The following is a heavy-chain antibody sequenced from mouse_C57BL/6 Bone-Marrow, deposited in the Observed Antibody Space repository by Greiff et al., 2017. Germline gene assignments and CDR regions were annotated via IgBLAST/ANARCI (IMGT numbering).Heavy chain of an antibody. CDR1: GYSITSCYY. Sequence: EVQLQQSGPGLVKPSPSLSLTCSAIGYSITSCYYWNWIRKFPGNKLECMGYLSYDGSNNYNSSLKNRISITRDTSENQFFLKLNSVPTEDTATYYCTGNFDYWGQGTTLTVSS. CDR2: LSYDGSN. V-gene: IGHV3-6*01. J-gene: IGHJ2*01. CDR3: TGNFDY.